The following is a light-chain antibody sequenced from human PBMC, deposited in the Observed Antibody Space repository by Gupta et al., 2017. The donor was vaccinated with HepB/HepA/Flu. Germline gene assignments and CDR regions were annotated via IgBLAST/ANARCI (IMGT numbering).Light chain of an antibody. Sequence: EIVLTQHPATLSLYTGERATLSCRASQSVSSYLACYQQKPGQAPRLLIYDASNRATGIPARFSGSGSGTDFTLTISSLEPEDFAVYYCQQRSNWPQLTFGGGTKVEIK. V-gene: IGKV3-11*01. J-gene: IGKJ4*01. CDR1: QSVSSY. CDR2: DAS. CDR3: QQRSNWPQLT.